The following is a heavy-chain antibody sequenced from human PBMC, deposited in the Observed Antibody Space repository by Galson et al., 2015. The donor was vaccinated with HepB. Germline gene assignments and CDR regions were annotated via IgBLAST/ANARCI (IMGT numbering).Heavy chain of an antibody. CDR3: AKITGRFNDYFF. CDR1: GLTFSNYA. CDR2: TGGSDDTT. J-gene: IGHJ1*01. Sequence: SLRLSCAASGLTFSNYAMTWVRQAPGKGLEWVSTTGGSDDTTYYADSVKGRFTMSKDNSKNTLYLQMNSLRAEDTATYYCAKITGRFNDYFFWGQGTLVTVSS. D-gene: IGHD2/OR15-2a*01. V-gene: IGHV3-23*01.